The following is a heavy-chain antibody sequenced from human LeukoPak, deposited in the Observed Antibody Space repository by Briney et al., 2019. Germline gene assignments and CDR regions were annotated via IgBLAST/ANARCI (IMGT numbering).Heavy chain of an antibody. V-gene: IGHV1-8*03. Sequence: ASVKVSCEASGYTFTSYAMNWVRQATGQGLEWMGWMNPNSGNTGYARKFQGRVTITRNTSISTAYMELSSLRSEDTAVYYCARGQDGDPLRFLEWYPYYFDYWGQGTLVTVSS. CDR1: GYTFTSYA. D-gene: IGHD3-3*01. J-gene: IGHJ4*02. CDR3: ARGQDGDPLRFLEWYPYYFDY. CDR2: MNPNSGNT.